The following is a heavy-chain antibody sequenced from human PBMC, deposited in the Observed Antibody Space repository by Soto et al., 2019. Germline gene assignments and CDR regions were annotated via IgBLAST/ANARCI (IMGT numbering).Heavy chain of an antibody. CDR3: ATDPPNTVTTLGGYDY. CDR2: FDPEDGET. CDR1: GYTLTELS. Sequence: EASVKVSCKVSGYTLTELSINWVRQAPGKGLEWIGGFDPEDGETIFAQKFRGRLTMTEDTSADTAYMELSSLKSEDTAVYYCATDPPNTVTTLGGYDYWGRGTLVTVSS. V-gene: IGHV1-24*01. D-gene: IGHD4-17*01. J-gene: IGHJ4*02.